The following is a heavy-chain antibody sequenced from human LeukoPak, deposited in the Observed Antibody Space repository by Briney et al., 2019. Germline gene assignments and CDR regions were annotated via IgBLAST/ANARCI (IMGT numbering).Heavy chain of an antibody. V-gene: IGHV3-21*01. Sequence: GGSLRLSCAASGFTFSSYSMNWVRQAPGKGLEWVSAISGDSRYIYYADSVRGRFTISRDNAENSLYLQMHSLRVEDTAVYYCARDPPDYYDSSGYHYFDYWGQGTLVTVSS. J-gene: IGHJ4*02. D-gene: IGHD3-22*01. CDR2: ISGDSRYI. CDR1: GFTFSSYS. CDR3: ARDPPDYYDSSGYHYFDY.